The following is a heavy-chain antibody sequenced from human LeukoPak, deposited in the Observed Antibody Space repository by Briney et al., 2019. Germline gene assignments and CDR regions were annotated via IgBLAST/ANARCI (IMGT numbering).Heavy chain of an antibody. CDR2: INPNSGGT. J-gene: IGHJ4*02. D-gene: IGHD2-2*01. CDR3: ARANALYCSSTSCLFDY. Sequence: ASVKVSCKASGYTFTDYYIHWVRQAPGQGLEWMAWINPNSGGTYYAQNFHDRITLTRDTSISAAYMELSRLRSDDTAIYYCARANALYCSSTSCLFDYWGQGTLVTVSS. CDR1: GYTFTDYY. V-gene: IGHV1-2*02.